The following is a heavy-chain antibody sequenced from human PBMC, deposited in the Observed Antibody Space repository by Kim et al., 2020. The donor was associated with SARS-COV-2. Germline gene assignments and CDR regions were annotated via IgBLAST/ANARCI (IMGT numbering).Heavy chain of an antibody. D-gene: IGHD6-13*01. CDR2: IYYSGST. Sequence: SETLSLTCTVSGGSISSGGYYWSWIRQHPGKGLEWIGYIYYSGSTYYNPSLKSRVTISVDTSKNQFSLKLSSVTAADTAVYYCAREIESDSSSWYVLGHWGQGTLVTVSS. V-gene: IGHV4-31*03. CDR3: AREIESDSSSWYVLGH. J-gene: IGHJ4*02. CDR1: GGSISSGGYY.